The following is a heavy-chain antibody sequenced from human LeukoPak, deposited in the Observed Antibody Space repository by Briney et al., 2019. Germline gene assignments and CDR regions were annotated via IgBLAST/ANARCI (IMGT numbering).Heavy chain of an antibody. V-gene: IGHV4-30-4*08. D-gene: IGHD6-19*01. CDR3: ARQVGIAVAGTGPFDY. CDR1: GGSISSGDYY. CDR2: IYYSGST. J-gene: IGHJ4*02. Sequence: SETLSLTCTVSGGSISSGDYYWSWIRQPPGKGLEWIGYIYYSGSTYYNPSLKSRVTISVDTSKNQFSLKLSSVTAADTAVYYCARQVGIAVAGTGPFDYWGQGTLVTVSS.